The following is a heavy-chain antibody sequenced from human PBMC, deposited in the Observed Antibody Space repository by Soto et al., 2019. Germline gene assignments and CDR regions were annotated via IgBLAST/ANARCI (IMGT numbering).Heavy chain of an antibody. CDR2: IYTSGST. CDR3: ARDQTFGGLAHWFDP. CDR1: GGSISSYY. J-gene: IGHJ5*02. V-gene: IGHV4-4*07. D-gene: IGHD3-10*01. Sequence: SETLSLTCTVSGGSISSYYWSWIRQPAGKGLEWIGRIYTSGSTNYNPSLKSRVTMSVDTSKNQFSLKLSSVTAADTAVYYCARDQTFGGLAHWFDPWGQGTLVTVSS.